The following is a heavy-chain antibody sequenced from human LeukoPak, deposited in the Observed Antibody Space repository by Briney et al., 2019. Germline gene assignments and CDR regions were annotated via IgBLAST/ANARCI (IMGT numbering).Heavy chain of an antibody. CDR2: IYHSGST. J-gene: IGHJ4*02. CDR1: GGSISSSNW. D-gene: IGHD2-21*01. V-gene: IGHV4-4*02. CDR3: ARGDDLVVSEYFDY. Sequence: SGTLSLTCAVSGGSISSSNWWSWVRQPPGKGLEWIGEIYHSGSTNYNPSLKSRVTISVDTSKNQFSLKLSSVTAADTAVYYCARGDDLVVSEYFDYWGQGTLVTVSS.